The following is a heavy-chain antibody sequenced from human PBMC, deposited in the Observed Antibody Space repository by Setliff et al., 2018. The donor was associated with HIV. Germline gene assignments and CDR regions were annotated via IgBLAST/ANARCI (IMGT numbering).Heavy chain of an antibody. CDR1: GGSISSYY. D-gene: IGHD6-19*01. CDR3: VGEGGYSSGWYRTYYFDY. Sequence: SETLSLTCTVSGGSISSYYWSWIRQPAGKGLEWIGYIYTSGSTNYNPSLNSRVTISVDTSKNQFSLKLSSVTAADTAVYYCVGEGGYSSGWYRTYYFDYWGQGTLVTVSS. J-gene: IGHJ4*02. V-gene: IGHV4-4*09. CDR2: IYTSGST.